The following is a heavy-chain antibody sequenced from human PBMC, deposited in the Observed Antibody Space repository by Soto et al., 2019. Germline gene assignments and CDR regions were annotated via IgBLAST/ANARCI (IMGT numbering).Heavy chain of an antibody. CDR1: GFTFSSYS. V-gene: IGHV3-21*01. Sequence: GGSLRLSCAASGFTFSSYSMNWVRQAPGKGLEWVSSISSSSSYIYYADSVKGRFTISRDNAKNSLYLQMNSLRAEDTAVYYCARDAGSPGPSGYDSTSFDIWGQGTMVTVSS. CDR2: ISSSSSYI. J-gene: IGHJ3*02. CDR3: ARDAGSPGPSGYDSTSFDI. D-gene: IGHD5-12*01.